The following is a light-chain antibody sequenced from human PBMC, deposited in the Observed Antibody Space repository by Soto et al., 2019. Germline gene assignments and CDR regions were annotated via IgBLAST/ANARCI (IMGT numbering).Light chain of an antibody. Sequence: QSVLTQPASVSGSPGQSVTISCTGTSSDVGGYNYVSWYQQHPGKVPKLMIYEVNNRPSGVSNRFSGSKSGNTASLTISGLQAEDEAEYYCSSYTSSSTQVLGGGTKLTVL. CDR3: SSYTSSSTQV. J-gene: IGLJ3*02. V-gene: IGLV2-14*01. CDR2: EVN. CDR1: SSDVGGYNY.